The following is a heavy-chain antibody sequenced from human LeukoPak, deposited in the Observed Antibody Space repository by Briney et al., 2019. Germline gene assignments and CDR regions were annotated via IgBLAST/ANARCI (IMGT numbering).Heavy chain of an antibody. Sequence: GGTLRLSCAASGFTFSSYGMSWVRQAPGKGLEWVSAISGSGRSTYYADSVKGRFTISRGNSKNTLYLQMNSLRAEDTAVYYCAKNARSTLFLQGSYYYHYMDVWGKGTTVTISS. CDR1: GFTFSSYG. V-gene: IGHV3-23*01. J-gene: IGHJ6*03. D-gene: IGHD3-22*01. CDR2: ISGSGRST. CDR3: AKNARSTLFLQGSYYYHYMDV.